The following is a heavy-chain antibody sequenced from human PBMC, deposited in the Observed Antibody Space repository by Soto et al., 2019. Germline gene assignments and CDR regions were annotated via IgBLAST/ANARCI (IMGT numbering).Heavy chain of an antibody. Sequence: GSLRLSCAASGFTFGSYAMSWVRLAPGKGLEWVSVAGPSGSSTFYADSVRGRFTISRDNVENTLYLQMNSLRVADTALYFCARTYYYDSTGYYRTFDYWGQGTLVTVSS. CDR3: ARTYYYDSTGYYRTFDY. V-gene: IGHV3-23*01. J-gene: IGHJ4*02. D-gene: IGHD3-22*01. CDR2: AGPSGSST. CDR1: GFTFGSYA.